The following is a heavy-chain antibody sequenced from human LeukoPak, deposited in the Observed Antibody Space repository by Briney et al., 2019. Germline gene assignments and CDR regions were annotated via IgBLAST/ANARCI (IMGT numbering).Heavy chain of an antibody. CDR1: GGSFSGYY. V-gene: IGHV4-34*01. CDR2: INHSGST. Sequence: KPSETLSLTCAVYGGSFSGYYWSWIRQPPGKGLERIGEINHSGSTNYNPSLKSRVTISVDTSKNQFSLKLSSVTAADTAVYYCTIVAWPSYFDYWGQGTLVTVSS. CDR3: TIVAWPSYFDY. J-gene: IGHJ4*02. D-gene: IGHD5-12*01.